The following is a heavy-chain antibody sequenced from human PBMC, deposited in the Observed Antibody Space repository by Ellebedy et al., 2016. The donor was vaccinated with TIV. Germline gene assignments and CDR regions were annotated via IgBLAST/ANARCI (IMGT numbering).Heavy chain of an antibody. CDR3: ASDSSSWYHRSWFDP. Sequence: KFQGRVTITRDTSASTAYMEVSSLRSEDTAVYYCASDSSSWYHRSWFDPWGQGTLVTVSS. V-gene: IGHV1-3*01. D-gene: IGHD6-13*01. J-gene: IGHJ5*02.